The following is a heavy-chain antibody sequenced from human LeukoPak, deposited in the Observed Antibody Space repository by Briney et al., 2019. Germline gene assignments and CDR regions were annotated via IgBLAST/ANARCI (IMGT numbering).Heavy chain of an antibody. J-gene: IGHJ2*01. CDR1: GFTFSSYG. D-gene: IGHD1-26*01. Sequence: GGSLRLSCAASGFTFSSYGMHWVRQAPGKGLEWVAVIWYDGSNKYYADSVKGRFTISRDNSKNTLYLQMNSLRAEDTAVYYCAGSSTSVGRWDHWYFDLWGRGTLVTVSS. CDR3: AGSSTSVGRWDHWYFDL. V-gene: IGHV3-33*01. CDR2: IWYDGSNK.